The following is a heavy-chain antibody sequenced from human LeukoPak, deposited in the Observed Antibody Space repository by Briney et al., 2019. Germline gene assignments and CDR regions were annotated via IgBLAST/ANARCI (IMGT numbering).Heavy chain of an antibody. D-gene: IGHD6-13*01. CDR1: GFTFDDYA. V-gene: IGHV3-43D*04. CDR2: ISWDGGST. CDR3: AKDKGRAAGRGMDV. J-gene: IGHJ6*04. Sequence: GGSLRLSCAASGFTFDDYAMHWVRQAPGKGLEWVSLISWDGGSTYYADSVKGRFTISRDNSKNSLYLQMNSLRAEDTALYYCAKDKGRAAGRGMDVWGKGTTVTVSS.